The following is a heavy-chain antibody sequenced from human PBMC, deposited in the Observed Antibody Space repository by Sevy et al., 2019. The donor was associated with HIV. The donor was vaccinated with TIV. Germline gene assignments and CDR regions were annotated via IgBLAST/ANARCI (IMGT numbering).Heavy chain of an antibody. V-gene: IGHV3-23*01. J-gene: IGHJ5*02. CDR3: AKDIVVVPAARGWFDP. Sequence: GGCLRLSCAASGFTFSSYAMSWVRQAPGKGLEWVSAISGSGGSTYYADSVKGRFTISRDNSKNTLYLQMNSLRAEDTAVYYCAKDIVVVPAARGWFDPWGQGTLVTVSS. CDR2: ISGSGGST. D-gene: IGHD2-2*01. CDR1: GFTFSSYA.